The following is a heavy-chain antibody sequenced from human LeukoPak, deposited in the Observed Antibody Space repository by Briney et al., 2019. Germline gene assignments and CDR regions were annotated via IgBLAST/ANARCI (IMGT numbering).Heavy chain of an antibody. CDR1: GFSFRTYA. V-gene: IGHV3-23*01. Sequence: GGSLRLSCAASGFSFRTYAMNWVRQAPGKGLEWVSTISSNGGSTYFTDSVKGRSTISRDNSKNTLYLQMNSLRAEDTAIYYCSSKLFGDYWGQGTLVTVSS. CDR3: SSKLFGDY. CDR2: ISSNGGST. J-gene: IGHJ4*02. D-gene: IGHD2-21*01.